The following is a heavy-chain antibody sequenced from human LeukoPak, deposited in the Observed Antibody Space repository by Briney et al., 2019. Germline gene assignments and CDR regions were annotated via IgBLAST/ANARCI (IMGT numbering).Heavy chain of an antibody. CDR2: IYSGGST. J-gene: IGHJ4*02. V-gene: IGHV3-66*01. CDR3: ASDYCSGGSCYGLVALY. D-gene: IGHD2-15*01. CDR1: GFTVSSNY. Sequence: GGSLRLSCAASGFTVSSNYMSWVRQAPGKGLEWVSVIYSGGSTYYADSVKGRFTISRDNSKNTLYLQMNSLKAEDTAVYYCASDYCSGGSCYGLVALYWGQGTLVTVSS.